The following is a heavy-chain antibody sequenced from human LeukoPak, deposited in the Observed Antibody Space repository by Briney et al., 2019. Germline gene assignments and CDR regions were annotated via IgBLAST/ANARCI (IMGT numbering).Heavy chain of an antibody. CDR3: AREIADDLRFDP. Sequence: SETLSLTCTVSGGSISSGGYYSSWIRQHPGKGLEWIGYIYYSGSTYYNPSLKSRVTISVDTSKNQFSLKLSSVTAADTAVYYCAREIADDLRFDPWGQGTLVTVSS. CDR1: GGSISSGGYY. V-gene: IGHV4-31*03. D-gene: IGHD3-16*01. J-gene: IGHJ5*02. CDR2: IYYSGST.